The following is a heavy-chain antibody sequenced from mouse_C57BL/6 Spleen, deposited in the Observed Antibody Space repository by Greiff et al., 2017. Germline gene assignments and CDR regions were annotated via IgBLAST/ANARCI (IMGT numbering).Heavy chain of an antibody. Sequence: QVQLQQSGAELVRPGASVKLSCKASGYTFTDYYINWVKQRPGQGLEWIARIYPGSGNTYYNEKFKGKATLTAEKSSSTAYMQLSSLTSEDSAVYFCAREGVYDYPWFAYWGQGTLVTVSA. CDR1: GYTFTDYY. V-gene: IGHV1-76*01. CDR2: IYPGSGNT. CDR3: AREGVYDYPWFAY. J-gene: IGHJ3*01. D-gene: IGHD2-4*01.